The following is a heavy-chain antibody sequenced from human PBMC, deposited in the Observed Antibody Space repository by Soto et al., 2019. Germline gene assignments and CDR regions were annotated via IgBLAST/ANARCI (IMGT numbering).Heavy chain of an antibody. CDR1: GFTFDDYA. Sequence: EVQLVESGGGLVQPGRSLGLSCAASGFTFDDYAMHWVRQAPGKGLEWVSGISWNSGSIGYADSVKGRFTISRDNAKNSLYLQMNSLRAEDTALYYCAKALIAAAGTRYYYGMDVWGQGTTVTVSS. J-gene: IGHJ6*02. V-gene: IGHV3-9*01. CDR2: ISWNSGSI. CDR3: AKALIAAAGTRYYYGMDV. D-gene: IGHD6-13*01.